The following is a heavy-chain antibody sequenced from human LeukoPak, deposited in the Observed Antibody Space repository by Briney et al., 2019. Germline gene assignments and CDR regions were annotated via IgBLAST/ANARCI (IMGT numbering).Heavy chain of an antibody. Sequence: GRSLRLSCAASGFTFSNYGMHWVRQAPGKGLEWVAIIWYDGSNKYYADSVKGRFTISRDNSKNTLYLQMNSLRAEGTAVYYCAKPYCSGDCYYDYWGQGTLVTVSS. D-gene: IGHD2-21*02. J-gene: IGHJ4*02. CDR3: AKPYCSGDCYYDY. CDR2: IWYDGSNK. V-gene: IGHV3-33*06. CDR1: GFTFSNYG.